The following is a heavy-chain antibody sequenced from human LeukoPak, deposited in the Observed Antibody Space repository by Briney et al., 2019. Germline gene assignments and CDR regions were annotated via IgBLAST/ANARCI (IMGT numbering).Heavy chain of an antibody. Sequence: PGGSLRLSCAASGFTFSSYEMNWVRQAPGKGLEWVSYISSSGSTIYYADSVKGRFTISRDNAKNSLYLQMNNLRAEDTAVYYCARVPSANSSTGDGGQGTLVTVSS. CDR3: ARVPSANSSTGD. CDR2: ISSSGSTI. V-gene: IGHV3-48*03. CDR1: GFTFSSYE. J-gene: IGHJ4*02. D-gene: IGHD6-13*01.